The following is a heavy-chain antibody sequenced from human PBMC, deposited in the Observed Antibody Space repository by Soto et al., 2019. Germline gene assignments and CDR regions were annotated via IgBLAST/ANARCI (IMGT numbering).Heavy chain of an antibody. V-gene: IGHV3-48*02. D-gene: IGHD1-26*01. J-gene: IGHJ4*02. Sequence: GGSLRLSCGASGFIFSKYSMNWVRQAPGKGLEWLSYISSNSVTIYYADSVRGRFTIFRDNAKNSLYLQMNSLRDEDTAVYYCARGVILGTRSFDYWGQGALVTVSS. CDR2: ISSNSVTI. CDR1: GFIFSKYS. CDR3: ARGVILGTRSFDY.